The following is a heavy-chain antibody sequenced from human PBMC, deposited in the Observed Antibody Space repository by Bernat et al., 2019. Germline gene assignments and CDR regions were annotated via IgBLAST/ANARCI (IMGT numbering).Heavy chain of an antibody. CDR3: AKGIAARYYYYGMDV. V-gene: IGHV3-30*18. J-gene: IGHJ6*02. CDR1: GFTFSSYG. Sequence: QVQLVESGGGVVQPGGSLRLSCAASGFTFSSYGMHWVRQAPGKGLEWVAVISYDGSNKYYADSVKGRFTISRDNSKNTLYLQMNSLRAEDTAVYYCAKGIAARYYYYGMDVWGQGTTVTVSS. D-gene: IGHD6-6*01. CDR2: ISYDGSNK.